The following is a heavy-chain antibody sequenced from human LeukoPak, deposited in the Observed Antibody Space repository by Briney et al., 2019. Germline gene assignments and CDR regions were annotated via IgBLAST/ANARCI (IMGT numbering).Heavy chain of an antibody. D-gene: IGHD2-8*01. CDR3: AKEGRYCTNGVCYTEPDY. J-gene: IGHJ4*02. CDR2: IGSGSGNI. V-gene: IGHV3-21*01. CDR1: GFSFSTYS. Sequence: PGGSLRLSCEASGFSFSTYSMNWVRQAPGKGLEWVSSIGSGSGNIYYADSVKGRFTISRDNAKISLYLHMNSLRAEDTAVYYCAKEGRYCTNGVCYTEPDYWGQGTLVTVSS.